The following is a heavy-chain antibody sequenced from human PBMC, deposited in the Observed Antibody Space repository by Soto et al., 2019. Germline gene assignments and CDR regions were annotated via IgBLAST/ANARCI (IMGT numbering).Heavy chain of an antibody. Sequence: SETLSLTCAVYGGSFSGYYWSWIRQPPGKGLEWIGEINHSGSTNYNPSLKSRVTISVDTSKNQFSLKLSSVTAADTAVYYCARVGRFLEWFPSYYYYGMDVWGQGTTVTVSS. J-gene: IGHJ6*02. CDR3: ARVGRFLEWFPSYYYYGMDV. CDR2: INHSGST. V-gene: IGHV4-34*01. D-gene: IGHD3-3*01. CDR1: GGSFSGYY.